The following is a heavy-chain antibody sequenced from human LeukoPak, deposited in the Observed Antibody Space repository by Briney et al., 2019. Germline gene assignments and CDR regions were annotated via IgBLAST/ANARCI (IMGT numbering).Heavy chain of an antibody. CDR2: INHSGST. J-gene: IGHJ3*02. D-gene: IGHD5-18*01. CDR1: GGSISSGDYY. Sequence: KSSETLSLTCTVSGGSISSGDYYWSWIRQPPGKGLEWIGEINHSGSTNYNPSLKSRVTISVDTSKNQFSLKLSSVTAADTAVYYCARVSSVGYSYGFGQELVMIRARYKTNDAFDIWGQGTMVTVSS. CDR3: ARVSSVGYSYGFGQELVMIRARYKTNDAFDI. V-gene: IGHV4-39*07.